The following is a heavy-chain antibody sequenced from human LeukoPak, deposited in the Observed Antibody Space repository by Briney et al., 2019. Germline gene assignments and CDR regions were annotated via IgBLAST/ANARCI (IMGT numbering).Heavy chain of an antibody. CDR2: INPNSGGT. D-gene: IGHD1-14*01. J-gene: IGHJ4*02. Sequence: ASVKVSCRASGYTFTGYHMHWVRQAPGQGLEWMGWINPNSGGTNYAQKFQGGVTMTRDTSISTAYMEVSRLTSDDTAVYYCARGLTTVASVDYWGQGTLVTVSS. CDR1: GYTFTGYH. V-gene: IGHV1-2*02. CDR3: ARGLTTVASVDY.